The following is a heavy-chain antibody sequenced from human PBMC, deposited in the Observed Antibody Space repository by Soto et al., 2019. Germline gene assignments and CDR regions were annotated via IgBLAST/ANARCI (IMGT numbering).Heavy chain of an antibody. J-gene: IGHJ4*02. CDR1: GFTFSGYG. Sequence: GGSLRLSCAASGFTFSGYGMHGVRQAPGQGLEWVAVISNDGTNTYYVDSVKGRFTISRYNSKNTLDLQMNSLRAEETAVYYCAKDRVSEHTSGWPQGHWGQGTLVTVSS. CDR3: AKDRVSEHTSGWPQGH. D-gene: IGHD6-19*01. CDR2: ISNDGTNT. V-gene: IGHV3-30*18.